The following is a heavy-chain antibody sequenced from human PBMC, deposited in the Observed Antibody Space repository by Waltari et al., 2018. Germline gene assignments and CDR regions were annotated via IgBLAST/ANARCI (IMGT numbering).Heavy chain of an antibody. CDR3: ARDQGYCSGGSCYGTSFDY. V-gene: IGHV3-7*01. Sequence: EVQLVESGGGLVQPGGSLRLSCAASGFTFSSYWMSWVRQAPGKGLEWVANIKQDGSEKYYGDSVKGRFTISRDNAKNSLYLQMNSLRAEDTAVYYCARDQGYCSGGSCYGTSFDYWGQGTLVTVSS. J-gene: IGHJ4*02. CDR2: IKQDGSEK. CDR1: GFTFSSYW. D-gene: IGHD2-15*01.